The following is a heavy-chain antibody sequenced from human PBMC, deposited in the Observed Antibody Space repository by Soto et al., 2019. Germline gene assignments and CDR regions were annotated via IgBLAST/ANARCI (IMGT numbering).Heavy chain of an antibody. Sequence: SETLSLTCTVSGGSISSYYWSWIRQPPGKGLEWIGYIYYSGSTNYNPSLKSRVTISVDTSKNQFSLKLSSVTAADTAVYYCARVAYSSSWYFDYWGQGTLVTVSS. CDR3: ARVAYSSSWYFDY. CDR1: GGSISSYY. J-gene: IGHJ4*02. V-gene: IGHV4-59*01. CDR2: IYYSGST. D-gene: IGHD6-13*01.